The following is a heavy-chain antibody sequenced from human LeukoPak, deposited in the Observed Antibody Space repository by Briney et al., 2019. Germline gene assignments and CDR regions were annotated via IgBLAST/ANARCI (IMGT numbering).Heavy chain of an antibody. CDR1: GGSISSYY. V-gene: IGHV4-59*01. CDR3: ARSITIFGVVTSTYYYYMDV. D-gene: IGHD3-3*01. Sequence: SETLSLTCTVSGGSISSYYWSWIRQPPGKGLEWIGYIYYSGSTNYNPSLKSQVTISVDTSKNQFSLKLSSVTAADTAVYYCARSITIFGVVTSTYYYYMDVWGKGTTVTVSS. J-gene: IGHJ6*03. CDR2: IYYSGST.